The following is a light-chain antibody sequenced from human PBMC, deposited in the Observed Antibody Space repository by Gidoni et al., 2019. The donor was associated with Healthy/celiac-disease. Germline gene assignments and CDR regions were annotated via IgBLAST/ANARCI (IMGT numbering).Light chain of an antibody. CDR1: QGISNY. V-gene: IGKV1-27*01. CDR2: AAS. CDR3: QKYNSAPFT. J-gene: IGKJ3*01. Sequence: DIQMTQSPSSLSASVGDRVTIPCRASQGISNYLAWYQQKPGKVPKLLIYAASTLQSGVPSRCSGSGTGTNFTLTIISLQPEDVATCYCQKYNSAPFTFGPGTKVDIK.